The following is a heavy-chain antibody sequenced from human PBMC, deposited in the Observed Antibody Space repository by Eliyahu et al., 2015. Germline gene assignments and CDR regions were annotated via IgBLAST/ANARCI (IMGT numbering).Heavy chain of an antibody. D-gene: IGHD2-15*01. V-gene: IGHV3-7*01. CDR2: IKQDGSEK. Sequence: EVQLVESGGGLVQPGGSLRLSXXAXGXPFXXXWMSWVRQGPGEGVGGVANIKQDGSEKYYVDSVKGRFTISRDNAKNSLYLQMNSLRAEDTAVYYCASYCSGGSCTQRGFDPWGQGTLVTVSS. CDR1: GXPFXXXW. CDR3: ASYCSGGSCTQRGFDP. J-gene: IGHJ5*02.